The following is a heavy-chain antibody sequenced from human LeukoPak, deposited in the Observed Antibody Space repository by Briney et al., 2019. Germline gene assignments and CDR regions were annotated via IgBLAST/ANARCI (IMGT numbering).Heavy chain of an antibody. Sequence: PGGSLRLSCAASGFTFSSYSMNWARQAPGKGLEWVSSISSSSSYIYYADSVKGRFTTSRDNAKNSLYLQMNSLRAEDTAVYYCARARTPARRITMVRGVQYDVDYWGQGTLVTVSS. CDR3: ARARTPARRITMVRGVQYDVDY. CDR2: ISSSSSYI. J-gene: IGHJ4*02. D-gene: IGHD3-10*01. V-gene: IGHV3-21*01. CDR1: GFTFSSYS.